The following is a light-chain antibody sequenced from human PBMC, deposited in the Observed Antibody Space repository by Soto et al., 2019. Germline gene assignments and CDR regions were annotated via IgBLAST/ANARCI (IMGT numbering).Light chain of an antibody. CDR2: DAS. CDR1: QSVSSY. CDR3: QQRGT. Sequence: EIVLAQSPAALSLYPGERATLSCRASQSVSSYLAWYQQKPGQAPRLLIYDASNRATGIPARFSGSGSGTDFTLTISSLEPEDFAVYYCQQRGTFGQGTKV. J-gene: IGKJ1*01. V-gene: IGKV3-11*01.